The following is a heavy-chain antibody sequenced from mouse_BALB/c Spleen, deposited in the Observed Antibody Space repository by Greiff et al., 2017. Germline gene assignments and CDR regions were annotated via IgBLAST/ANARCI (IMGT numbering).Heavy chain of an antibody. Sequence: DLVKPGASVKLSCTASGYTFTSYWINWIKQRPGQCLEWIGRIAPGSGSTYYNEMFKGKATLTVDTSSSTAYIQLSSLSSEDSAVYFRARAALYGNYGSYCDGWGEGTTVTV. V-gene: IGHV1S41*01. J-gene: IGHJ1*01. CDR1: GYTFTSYW. CDR2: IAPGSGST. CDR3: ARAALYGNYGSYCDG. D-gene: IGHD2-1*01.